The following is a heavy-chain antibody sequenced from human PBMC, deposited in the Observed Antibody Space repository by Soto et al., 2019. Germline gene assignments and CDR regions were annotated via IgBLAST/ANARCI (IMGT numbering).Heavy chain of an antibody. D-gene: IGHD3-16*02. V-gene: IGHV1-69*01. Sequence: QVQLVQSGAEVKKPGSSVKVSCKASGDTDTNYVISWVRQAPGQGLEWMGGIFPKFGSTYSAQKLQDRLTITADESTSTVYMQLSSLRLDDTAVYYCEAEMTFGKLSVVWGQGTTVTVSS. CDR1: GDTDTNYV. CDR3: EAEMTFGKLSVV. CDR2: IFPKFGST. J-gene: IGHJ6*02.